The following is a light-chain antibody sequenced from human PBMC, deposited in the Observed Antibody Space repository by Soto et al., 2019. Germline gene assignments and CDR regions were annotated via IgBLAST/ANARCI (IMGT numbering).Light chain of an antibody. CDR2: GAS. J-gene: IGKJ2*01. CDR3: QQCDSWPFT. V-gene: IGKV3-15*01. Sequence: EIVMTQSPATLSVSPGERATLSCRASQSVASLAWYQQKPGQAPRLLIWGASNRVTGIPARFRGSGSGTEFTLTVSSLQSEDFAVYYCQQCDSWPFTFGQGTKLEIK. CDR1: QSVAS.